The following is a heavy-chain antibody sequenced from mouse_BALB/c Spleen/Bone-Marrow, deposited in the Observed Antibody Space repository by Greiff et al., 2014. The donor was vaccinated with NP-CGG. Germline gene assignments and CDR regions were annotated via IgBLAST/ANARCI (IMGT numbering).Heavy chain of an antibody. D-gene: IGHD1-1*01. J-gene: IGHJ4*01. CDR2: IDPANGNT. Sequence: EVQLVESGAELVKPGASVKLSCTASGFNIKDTYLHWVKQMPDQGLEWIGRIDPANGNTKYDQKFQGKATITADTSSNTAYLQLSSLTSEDTAVYYCARYYYGSSYAIDYWGQGTSVT. CDR3: ARYYYGSSYAIDY. CDR1: GFNIKDTY. V-gene: IGHV14-3*02.